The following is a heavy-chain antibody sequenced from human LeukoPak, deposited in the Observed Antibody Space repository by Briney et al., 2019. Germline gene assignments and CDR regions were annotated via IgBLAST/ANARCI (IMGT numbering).Heavy chain of an antibody. CDR2: ISWNRASI. CDR3: VKDRTMEPLDAFDF. J-gene: IGHJ3*01. D-gene: IGHD4/OR15-4a*01. CDR1: GFIFDDYA. V-gene: IGHV3-9*01. Sequence: PGGSLRLSCAASGFIFDDYAMHWVRQGPGKGLEWVSGISWNRASIAYADSVKGRFTISRDNAKDSLYLHMNSLRVEDTALYYCVKDRTMEPLDAFDFWGQGTMVTVSS.